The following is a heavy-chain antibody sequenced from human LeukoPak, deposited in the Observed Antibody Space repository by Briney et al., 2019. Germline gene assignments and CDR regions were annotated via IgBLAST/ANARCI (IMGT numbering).Heavy chain of an antibody. CDR3: ARERAWWSQYYFDY. J-gene: IGHJ4*02. V-gene: IGHV4-4*02. CDR1: GGSISSSNW. D-gene: IGHD2-15*01. Sequence: SGTLSLTCAVSGGSISSSNWWSWVRQPPGKGLEWIGEIYHSGSTNYNPSLKSRVTISVDKSKNQFSLKLSSVTAADTAVYYCARERAWWSQYYFDYWGQGTLVTVSS. CDR2: IYHSGST.